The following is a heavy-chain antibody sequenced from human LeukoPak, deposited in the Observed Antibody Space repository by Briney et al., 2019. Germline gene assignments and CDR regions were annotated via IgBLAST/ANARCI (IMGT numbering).Heavy chain of an antibody. V-gene: IGHV3-23*01. CDR2: ISGSGGST. CDR3: ASRYSSSFLLDY. CDR1: GFTFSSYA. J-gene: IGHJ4*02. D-gene: IGHD6-6*01. Sequence: GGSLRLSCAASGFTFSSYAMSWVRQAPGKGLEWVSAISGSGGSTYYANSVKGRFTISRDNSKNTVYLQMNSLRAEDTAVYYCASRYSSSFLLDYWGQGTLVTVSS.